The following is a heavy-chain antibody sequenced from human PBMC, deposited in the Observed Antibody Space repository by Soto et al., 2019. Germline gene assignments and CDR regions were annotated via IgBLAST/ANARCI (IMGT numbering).Heavy chain of an antibody. CDR3: ASSIAAVGDVFDI. CDR1: GFTFSSYW. CDR2: ISSSSSYI. J-gene: IGHJ3*02. D-gene: IGHD6-13*01. Sequence: GGSLRLSCAASGFTFSSYWMHWVRQAPGKGLEWVSSISSSSSYIYYADSVKGRFTISRDNAKNSLYLQMNSLRAEDTAVYYCASSIAAVGDVFDIWGQGTMVTVSS. V-gene: IGHV3-21*01.